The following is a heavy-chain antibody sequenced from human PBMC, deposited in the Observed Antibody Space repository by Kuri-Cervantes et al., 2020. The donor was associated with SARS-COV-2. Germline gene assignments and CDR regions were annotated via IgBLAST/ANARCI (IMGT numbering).Heavy chain of an antibody. CDR2: INPDGSHT. Sequence: GESLKISCAASGFTFRGHWIHLVRQAPGKGLVWVSRINPDGSHTINADSLKSRFTISRDNSKNTLYLQMNSLRAEDTAVYYCAKAAQGITMIVVVIVYFDYWGQGTLVTVSS. J-gene: IGHJ4*02. CDR3: AKAAQGITMIVVVIVYFDY. V-gene: IGHV3-74*01. D-gene: IGHD3-22*01. CDR1: GFTFRGHW.